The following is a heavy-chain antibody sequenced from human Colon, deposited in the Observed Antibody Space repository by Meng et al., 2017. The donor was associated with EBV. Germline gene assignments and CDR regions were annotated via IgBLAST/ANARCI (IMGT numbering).Heavy chain of an antibody. Sequence: EVQRWGLGVGLCQLVGSLSLSCAASGFTCTNAWMSWVRQAPGKGLEWIGRIRNKTNGGTADYAAPVKGRFSISRDDSENTLYLQMNSLKIEDTAVYYCVRDRPSWTWGQGTLVTVSS. J-gene: IGHJ5*02. D-gene: IGHD3-3*01. V-gene: IGHV3-15*01. CDR2: IRNKTNGGTA. CDR3: VRDRPSWT. CDR1: GFTCTNAW.